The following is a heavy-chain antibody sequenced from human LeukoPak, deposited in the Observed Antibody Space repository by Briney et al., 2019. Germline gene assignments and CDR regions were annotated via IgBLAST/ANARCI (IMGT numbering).Heavy chain of an antibody. D-gene: IGHD3-9*01. CDR3: ARHSTGSRFDP. Sequence: GGSLRLSCAASGFTFSSYWMHWVRQAPGKGLVWVSRINSDGSSTSYADSVKGRFTISRDNAKNTLYLQMNSLRAEDTAVYYCARHSTGSRFDPWGQGTLVTVSS. CDR2: INSDGSST. J-gene: IGHJ5*02. CDR1: GFTFSSYW. V-gene: IGHV3-74*01.